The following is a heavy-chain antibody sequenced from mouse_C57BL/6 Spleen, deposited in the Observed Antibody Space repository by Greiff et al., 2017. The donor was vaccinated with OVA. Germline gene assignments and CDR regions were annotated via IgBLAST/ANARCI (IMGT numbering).Heavy chain of an antibody. Sequence: VQLQQSGPELVKPGASVKISCKASGYSFTGYYMNWVKQSPEKSLEWIGEINPSTGGTTYNQKFKAKATLTVDKSSSTAYMQLKSLTSEDSAVYYCARSAIYYYGSSYPLFDYWGQGTTLTVSS. D-gene: IGHD1-1*01. CDR2: INPSTGGT. CDR3: ARSAIYYYGSSYPLFDY. V-gene: IGHV1-42*01. CDR1: GYSFTGYY. J-gene: IGHJ2*01.